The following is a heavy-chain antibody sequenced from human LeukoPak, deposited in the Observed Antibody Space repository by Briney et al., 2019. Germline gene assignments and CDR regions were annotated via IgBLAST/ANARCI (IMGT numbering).Heavy chain of an antibody. CDR2: IYYSGST. V-gene: IGHV4-61*01. D-gene: IGHD6-19*01. J-gene: IGHJ4*02. Sequence: SETLSLTCTVSGGSVSSGSYYWSWIRQHPGKGLEWIGYIYYSGSTNYNPSLKSRVTISVDTSKNQFSLKLSSVTAADTAVYYCARDRGGWNYWGQGTLVTVSS. CDR3: ARDRGGWNY. CDR1: GGSVSSGSYY.